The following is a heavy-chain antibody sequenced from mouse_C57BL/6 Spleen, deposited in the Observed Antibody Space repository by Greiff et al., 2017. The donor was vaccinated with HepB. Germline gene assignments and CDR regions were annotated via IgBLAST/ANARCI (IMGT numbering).Heavy chain of an antibody. D-gene: IGHD4-1*01. CDR3: ARRDWTGTGDYFDY. CDR2: INPSTGGT. V-gene: IGHV1-42*01. Sequence: EVKLMESGPELVKPGASVKISCKASGYSFTGYYMNWVKQSPEKSLEWIGEINPSTGGTTYNQKFKAKATLTVDKTSSTAYMQLKSLTSEDSAVYYCARRDWTGTGDYFDYWGQGTTLTVSS. CDR1: GYSFTGYY. J-gene: IGHJ2*01.